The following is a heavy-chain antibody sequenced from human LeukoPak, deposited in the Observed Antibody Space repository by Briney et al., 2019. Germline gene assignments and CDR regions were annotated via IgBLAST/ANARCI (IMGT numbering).Heavy chain of an antibody. V-gene: IGHV4-39*07. CDR2: IYYGGST. Sequence: SETLSLTCTVSGDSIGSTTYYWGWIRQPPGKGLEWIGSIYYGGSTYYNPSLNSRLTISVDTSKNQFSLKLSSVTAADTAVYYCARERSMVRGISWFDPWGQGTLVTVSS. CDR3: ARERSMVRGISWFDP. CDR1: GDSIGSTTYY. J-gene: IGHJ5*02. D-gene: IGHD3-10*01.